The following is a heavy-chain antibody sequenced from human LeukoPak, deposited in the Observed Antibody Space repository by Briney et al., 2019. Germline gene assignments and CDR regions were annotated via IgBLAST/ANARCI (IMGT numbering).Heavy chain of an antibody. J-gene: IGHJ5*02. D-gene: IGHD2-15*01. V-gene: IGHV1-3*01. CDR3: ASARPLLRNWFDP. CDR2: INAGNGNT. Sequence: GASVKVSCKASGYTFTSYAMHWVRQAPGQRLEWMGWINAGNGNTKYSQKFQGRVTITRDTSASTAYMELSSLRSEDTAVYHCASARPLLRNWFDPWGQGTLVTVSS. CDR1: GYTFTSYA.